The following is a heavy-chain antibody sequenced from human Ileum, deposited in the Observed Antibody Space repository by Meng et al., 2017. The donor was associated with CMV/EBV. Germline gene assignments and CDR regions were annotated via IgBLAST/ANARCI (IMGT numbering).Heavy chain of an antibody. CDR2: INPDGSYT. V-gene: IGHV3-74*01. CDR1: GFTFSTFW. Sequence: EVQLVESXGVLVQLGGSPGLSCATSGFTFSTFWMHWVRQVPGKGLFWVSRINPDGSYTNYADSVKGRFTMSRDNAKNTLYLQVDSLTAEDTAVYYCARGATSDRADYWCQGTLFTVSS. D-gene: IGHD2-2*01. CDR3: ARGATSDRADY. J-gene: IGHJ4*02.